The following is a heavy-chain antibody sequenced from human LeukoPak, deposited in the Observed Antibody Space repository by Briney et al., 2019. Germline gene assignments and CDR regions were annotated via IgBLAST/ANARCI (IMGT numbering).Heavy chain of an antibody. D-gene: IGHD6-19*01. J-gene: IGHJ4*02. CDR2: IKSKTDGTTT. CDR1: GFTFSNAW. CDR3: TTLPPRWLGPFDY. V-gene: IGHV3-15*01. Sequence: GGSLRLSCAASGFTFSNAWMSWVRQAPGKGLEWVGRIKSKTDGTTTDYAAPVKGRFTISRDDSKNTLYLQMNSLKSEDTAVYYCTTLPPRWLGPFDYWGQGTLVTVSS.